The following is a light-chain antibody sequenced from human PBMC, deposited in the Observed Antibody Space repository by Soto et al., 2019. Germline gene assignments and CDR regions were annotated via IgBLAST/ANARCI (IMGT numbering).Light chain of an antibody. CDR3: QQYNNWPPLT. J-gene: IGKJ4*01. CDR2: GAS. V-gene: IGKV3-15*01. Sequence: EIVMTQSPATLSVSPGERVTFSCRASQSVSGNLAWYQQKPGQAPRLLIFGASTRATGIPARFSGSGSGTEFTLTITSLQSEDFAVYYCQQYNNWPPLTFGGGTTVEIK. CDR1: QSVSGN.